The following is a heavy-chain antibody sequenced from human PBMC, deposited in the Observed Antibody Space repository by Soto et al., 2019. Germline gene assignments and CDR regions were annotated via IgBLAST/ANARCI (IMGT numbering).Heavy chain of an antibody. D-gene: IGHD3-22*01. Sequence: GGSLRLSCAASGFTFRDHYMDWVRQAPGEGLEWVGRTRNKANSYTTEYAASVKGRFTISRDDSKNSLYLQMNSLKTEDTAVYYCARFDYYDSSGYYTLGYYYGMDVWGQGTTVTVSS. CDR2: TRNKANSYTT. J-gene: IGHJ6*02. CDR1: GFTFRDHY. CDR3: ARFDYYDSSGYYTLGYYYGMDV. V-gene: IGHV3-72*01.